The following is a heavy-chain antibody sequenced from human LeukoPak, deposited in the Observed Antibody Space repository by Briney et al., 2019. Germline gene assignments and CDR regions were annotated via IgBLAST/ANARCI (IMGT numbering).Heavy chain of an antibody. D-gene: IGHD6-19*01. CDR1: GFTFTTFW. CDR2: IKQDGSER. Sequence: PGGSLRLSCAASGFTFTTFWMSWVRQAPGRGLEWVANIKQDGSERYYVDSVEGRFTISRDNAKNSLYLQMNSLRAEDTGVYYCAGSGWQVYLDYWGQGALVTVSS. CDR3: AGSGWQVYLDY. J-gene: IGHJ4*02. V-gene: IGHV3-7*01.